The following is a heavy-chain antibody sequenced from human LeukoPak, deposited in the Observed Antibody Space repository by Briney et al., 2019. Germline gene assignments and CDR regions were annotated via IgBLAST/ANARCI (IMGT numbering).Heavy chain of an antibody. D-gene: IGHD4-17*01. J-gene: IGHJ4*02. V-gene: IGHV3-11*03. Sequence: GGPLRLSCAASGFTFSDYYMSWIRQAPGKGLEWVSYISSSSSYTNYADSVKGRFTISRDNAKNSLYLQMNSLRAEDTAVYYCARTPGPYGPFDYWGQGTLVTVSS. CDR2: ISSSSSYT. CDR1: GFTFSDYY. CDR3: ARTPGPYGPFDY.